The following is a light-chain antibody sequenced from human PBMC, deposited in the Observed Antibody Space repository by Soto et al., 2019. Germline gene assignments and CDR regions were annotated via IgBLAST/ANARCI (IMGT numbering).Light chain of an antibody. CDR2: SNN. CDR3: AAWDDSLNGYVV. J-gene: IGLJ2*01. Sequence: QTVVTQPPSASGTPGQRVTISCSGSSSNIGSNTVNWYQQLPGTAPKLLIYSNNQRPSGVPDRFSGSKSGTSDSLAISGLQSEDEADYYCAAWDDSLNGYVVFGGGTKLTVL. CDR1: SSNIGSNT. V-gene: IGLV1-44*01.